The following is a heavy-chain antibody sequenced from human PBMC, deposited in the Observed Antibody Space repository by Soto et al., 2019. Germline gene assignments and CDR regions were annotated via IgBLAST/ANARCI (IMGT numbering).Heavy chain of an antibody. CDR1: GGTFSSYA. J-gene: IGHJ6*02. Sequence: QVQLVQSGAEVKKPGSSVKVSCKASGGTFSSYAISCVRQAPGQGLEWMGGIIPIFGTANYPQKFQGRVTITADESTSTAYMELSSLRSEDTAVYYCARAIFGVVIPYYYYYYGMDVWGQGTTVTVSS. D-gene: IGHD3-3*01. V-gene: IGHV1-69*01. CDR2: IIPIFGTA. CDR3: ARAIFGVVIPYYYYYYGMDV.